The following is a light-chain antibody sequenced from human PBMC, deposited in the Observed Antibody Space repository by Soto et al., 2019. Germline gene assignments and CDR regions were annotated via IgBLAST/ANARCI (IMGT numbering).Light chain of an antibody. CDR3: CSYAGTYTRV. Sequence: QSVLAQPPSASESPGQSVTISCTGTSSDVGGYHYVSWYQHHPGRAPKLLIYEVEKRPPGVPGRFSGSKSGNTASLTVSGLQAEDEADYYCCSYAGTYTRVFGTGTKVTVL. CDR2: EVE. V-gene: IGLV2-8*01. CDR1: SSDVGGYHY. J-gene: IGLJ1*01.